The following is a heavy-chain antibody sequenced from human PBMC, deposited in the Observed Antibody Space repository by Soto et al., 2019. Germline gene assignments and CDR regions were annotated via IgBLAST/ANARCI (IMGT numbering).Heavy chain of an antibody. CDR3: ARDQIVVVPAARGEVGYYYYGMDV. CDR2: IYYSGST. Sequence: SETLSLTCTVSGGSISSGDYYWSWIRQPPGKGLEWIGYIYYSGSTYYNPSLKSRVTISVDTSKNQFSLKLSSVTAADTAVYYCARDQIVVVPAARGEVGYYYYGMDVWGQGTTVTVSS. V-gene: IGHV4-30-4*01. CDR1: GGSISSGDYY. J-gene: IGHJ6*02. D-gene: IGHD2-2*01.